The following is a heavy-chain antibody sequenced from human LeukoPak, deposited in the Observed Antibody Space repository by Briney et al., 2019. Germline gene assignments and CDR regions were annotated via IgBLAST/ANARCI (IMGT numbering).Heavy chain of an antibody. D-gene: IGHD5-18*01. CDR3: AKSFRGYSYGKIDY. Sequence: GGSLRLSCAASGFTFSSYSMNWVRQAPGKGLEWVSSITSSSSYIYYADSVKGRFTISRDNAKNSLYLQMNSLRAEDTAAYYCAKSFRGYSYGKIDYWGQGTLVTVSS. CDR1: GFTFSSYS. V-gene: IGHV3-21*01. CDR2: ITSSSSYI. J-gene: IGHJ4*02.